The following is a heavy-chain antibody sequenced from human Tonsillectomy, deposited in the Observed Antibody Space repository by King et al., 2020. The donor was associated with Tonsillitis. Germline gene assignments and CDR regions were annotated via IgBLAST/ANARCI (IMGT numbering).Heavy chain of an antibody. CDR2: IRYDGSNR. CDR1: GFTFSSYG. CDR3: GGKYCASTGCNGLDY. J-gene: IGHJ4*02. Sequence: VQLVESGGGVVQPGGSLRLSCAASGFTFSSYGMHWVRQAPGKGLEWVAFIRYDGSNRYYADSVKGRYTISRDNSRNTLYLQMNSLRAEDTAVYYCGGKYCASTGCNGLDYWGQGTLVTVSS. V-gene: IGHV3-30*02. D-gene: IGHD6-25*01.